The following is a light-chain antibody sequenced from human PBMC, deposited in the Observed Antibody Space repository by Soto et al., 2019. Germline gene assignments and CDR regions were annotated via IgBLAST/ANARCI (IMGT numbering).Light chain of an antibody. V-gene: IGKV3-20*01. CDR1: QSLSTRY. J-gene: IGKJ5*01. Sequence: IVLTQSPGTLSLFPGERATLSCRASQSLSTRYLAWYHQKPGQAPRLLIYGASSRATGIPDRFSGSVSGTGFNLTISRLEPEDFAVYHGQQYGSLPVIGQLTRLEIK. CDR3: QQYGSLPV. CDR2: GAS.